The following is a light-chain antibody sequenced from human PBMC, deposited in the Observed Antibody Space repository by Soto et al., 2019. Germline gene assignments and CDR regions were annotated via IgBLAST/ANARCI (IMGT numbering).Light chain of an antibody. CDR2: AAA. J-gene: IGKJ1*01. V-gene: IGKV1-39*01. Sequence: DIQMTQSPSSLSASVRDRVTITCRASQSISTYLNWYQQKPGKVPKLLIYAAASLQSGAPSRFSGSGSGTDFTLTISSLQPEDFASYYCQQSFSNPTFGQGTKVDIK. CDR1: QSISTY. CDR3: QQSFSNPT.